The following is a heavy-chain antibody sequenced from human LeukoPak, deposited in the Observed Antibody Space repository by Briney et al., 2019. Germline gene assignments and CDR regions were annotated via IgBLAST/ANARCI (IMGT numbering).Heavy chain of an antibody. D-gene: IGHD3-16*01. Sequence: GGSLRLSCAASGFTFSSYWMHWVRQAPGKGLVWVSRLNSDGSSTSYADSVKCRFTISRDNARNSLFLQRNSRRVEDTAMYYCASQSYARFDPWGQGTLVTVSS. J-gene: IGHJ5*02. CDR1: GFTFSSYW. CDR2: LNSDGSST. V-gene: IGHV3-74*01. CDR3: ASQSYARFDP.